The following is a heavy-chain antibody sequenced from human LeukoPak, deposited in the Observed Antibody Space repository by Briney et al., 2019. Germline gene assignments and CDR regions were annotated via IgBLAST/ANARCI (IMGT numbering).Heavy chain of an antibody. V-gene: IGHV3-21*01. CDR2: ISGSSSYI. J-gene: IGHJ4*02. CDR3: ARGVGIVGATRDYFDY. CDR1: GFTFSSYA. D-gene: IGHD1-26*01. Sequence: GGSLRLSCAASGFTFSSYAMSWVRQAPGKGLEWVPSISGSSSYIYYADSLKGRFTISRDNAKNSLYLQMNSLRAEDTAVYYCARGVGIVGATRDYFDYWGQGTLVTVSS.